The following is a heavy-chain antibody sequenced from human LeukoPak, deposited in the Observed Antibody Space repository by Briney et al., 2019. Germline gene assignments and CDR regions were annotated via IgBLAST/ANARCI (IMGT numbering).Heavy chain of an antibody. Sequence: SETLSLTCAVSGYSISSGYYWGWIRQPPGKGLEWIGIIYRSGSTYYNPSLKSRVTISVDTSKNQFSLKLSSVTAADTAVYYCARVDIVVVPAAMVADYWGQGTLVTVSS. J-gene: IGHJ4*02. CDR2: IYRSGST. CDR3: ARVDIVVVPAAMVADY. CDR1: GYSISSGYY. D-gene: IGHD2-2*01. V-gene: IGHV4-38-2*01.